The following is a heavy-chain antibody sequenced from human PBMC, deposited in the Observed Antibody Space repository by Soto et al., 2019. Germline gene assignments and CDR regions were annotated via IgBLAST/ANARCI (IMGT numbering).Heavy chain of an antibody. CDR1: GGTFSSYA. J-gene: IGHJ5*02. CDR3: AKRSVAGSGENWFDP. V-gene: IGHV3-23*01. Sequence: SCKASGGTFSSYAMSWVRQAPGKGLEWVSAISGSGGSTYYADSVKGRFTISRDNSKNTLYLQMNSLRAEDTAVYYCAKRSVAGSGENWFDPWGQGTLVTVSS. D-gene: IGHD6-19*01. CDR2: ISGSGGST.